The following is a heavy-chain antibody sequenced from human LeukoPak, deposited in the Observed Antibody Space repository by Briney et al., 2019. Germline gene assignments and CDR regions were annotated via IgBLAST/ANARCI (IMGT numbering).Heavy chain of an antibody. CDR2: ISYDGSNK. CDR3: ARDSNWNYVNAFDI. D-gene: IGHD1-7*01. V-gene: IGHV3-30-3*01. Sequence: GGSLRLSCAASGFTFSSYAMHWVRQAPGKGLEWVAVISYDGSNKYYADSVKGRFTISRDNSKNTLYLQMNSLRAEDTAVYYRARDSNWNYVNAFDIWGQGTMVTVSS. J-gene: IGHJ3*02. CDR1: GFTFSSYA.